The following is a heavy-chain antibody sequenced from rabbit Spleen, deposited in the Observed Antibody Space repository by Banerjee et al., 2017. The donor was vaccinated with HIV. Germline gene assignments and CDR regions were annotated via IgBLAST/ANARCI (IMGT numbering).Heavy chain of an antibody. Sequence: QSLEESGGDLVKPGASLTLTCTASGFSFSNNYYMCWVRQAPGKGLEWIACVFTGGSGDTYYANWAKGRFTISKTSSTTVTLQMTSLTAADTAIYFCAKDLTYDSSGWVYLWGPGTLVTVS. J-gene: IGHJ4*01. CDR1: GFSFSNNYY. CDR2: VFTGGSGDT. D-gene: IGHD4-1*01. CDR3: AKDLTYDSSGWVYL. V-gene: IGHV1S40*01.